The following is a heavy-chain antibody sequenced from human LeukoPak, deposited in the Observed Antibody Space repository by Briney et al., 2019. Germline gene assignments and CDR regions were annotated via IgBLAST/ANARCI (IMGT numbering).Heavy chain of an antibody. V-gene: IGHV4-59*08. CDR2: IYYSGST. CDR3: ARLSWSSFDY. J-gene: IGHJ4*02. D-gene: IGHD6-13*01. CDR1: GGSISSYY. Sequence: SETLSLTCAVYGGSISSYYWSWIRQPPGKGLEWIGYIYYSGSTNYNPSLKSRVTISVDTSKNQFSLKLSSVTAADTAVYYCARLSWSSFDYWGQGTLVTVSS.